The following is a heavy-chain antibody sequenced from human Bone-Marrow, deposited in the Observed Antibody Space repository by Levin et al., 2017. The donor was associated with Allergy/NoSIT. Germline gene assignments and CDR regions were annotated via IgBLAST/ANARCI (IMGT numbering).Heavy chain of an antibody. Sequence: GGSLRLSCAASGFTFSGSIVHWVRQASGKGLEWVGLIRNKGDNYATAYASPVRGRFTIARDDSKNTAYLQMSSLKTEDTALYYCTVPGAGTRNCWGQGTLATVSS. CDR1: GFTFSGSI. J-gene: IGHJ4*02. D-gene: IGHD6-19*01. CDR3: TVPGAGTRNC. V-gene: IGHV3-73*01. CDR2: IRNKGDNYAT.